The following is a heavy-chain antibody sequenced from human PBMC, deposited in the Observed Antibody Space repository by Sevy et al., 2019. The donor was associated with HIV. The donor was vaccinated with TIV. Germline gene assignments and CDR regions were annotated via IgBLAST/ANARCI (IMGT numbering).Heavy chain of an antibody. CDR2: LSFGCGGI. CDR3: AREGCTKPHDY. D-gene: IGHD2-8*01. V-gene: IGHV3-23*01. CDR1: GFTFSKYS. J-gene: IGHJ4*02. Sequence: GGSLRLSCAASGFTFSKYSMSWVRQPPGKGLEWVSTLSFGCGGINYGDPVKGRFTISRDNSKSSVYRQMNNLRPEDTAVYYCAREGCTKPHDYWGQGTLVTVSS.